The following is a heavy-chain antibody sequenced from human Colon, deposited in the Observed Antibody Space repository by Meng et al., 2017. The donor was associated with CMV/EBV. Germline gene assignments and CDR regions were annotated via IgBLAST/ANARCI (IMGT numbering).Heavy chain of an antibody. CDR2: ISVYNGNT. CDR1: GYNFASYG. Sequence: ASVKVSCKASGYNFASYGISWVRQAPGQGLEWMGWISVYNGNTDYAQKVRGRFTMTTDTSTDTAYMELRSLRSDDTAVYYCATSEHYSSDSSAYFRYWGQGTLVTVSS. J-gene: IGHJ4*02. CDR3: ATSEHYSSDSSAYFRY. D-gene: IGHD3-22*01. V-gene: IGHV1-18*01.